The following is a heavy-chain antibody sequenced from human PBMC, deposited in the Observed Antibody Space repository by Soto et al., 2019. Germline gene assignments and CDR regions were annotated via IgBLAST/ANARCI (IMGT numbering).Heavy chain of an antibody. D-gene: IGHD3-22*01. CDR3: AKGGSSGYYPTWFDP. CDR1: GFTFSSYA. V-gene: IGHV3-23*01. Sequence: GGSLRLSCAASGFTFSSYAMSWVRQAPGKGLEWVSAISGSGGSTYYADSVKGRFTISRDNSKNTLYLQMNSLRAEDTAVYYCAKGGSSGYYPTWFDPWGQGTLVTVSS. J-gene: IGHJ5*02. CDR2: ISGSGGST.